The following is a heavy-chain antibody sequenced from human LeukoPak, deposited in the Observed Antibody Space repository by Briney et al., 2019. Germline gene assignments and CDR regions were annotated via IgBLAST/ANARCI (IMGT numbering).Heavy chain of an antibody. CDR2: ITSSSSYI. CDR3: TTDGLVVPAAIYDY. D-gene: IGHD2-2*01. CDR1: GFTFSTYT. V-gene: IGHV3-21*01. Sequence: GGSLRLSCTASGFTFSTYTVSWVRQAPGKGLEWVSSITSSSSYIYYADSVKGRFTISRDNAKNSLYLQMNSLRAEDTAVYYCTTDGLVVPAAIYDYWGQGTLVTVSS. J-gene: IGHJ4*02.